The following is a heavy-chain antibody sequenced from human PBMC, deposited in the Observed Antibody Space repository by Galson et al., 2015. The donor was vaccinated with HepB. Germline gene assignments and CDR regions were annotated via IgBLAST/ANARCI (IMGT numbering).Heavy chain of an antibody. CDR3: ARGSTVTTRNTVLREFDY. CDR1: GGSFSGYY. D-gene: IGHD4-17*01. Sequence: LSLTCAVYGGSFSGYYWSWIRQPPGKGLEWIGEINHSGSTNYNPSLKSRVTISVDTSKNQFSLKLSSVTAADTAVYYCARGSTVTTRNTVLREFDYWGQGTLVTVSS. J-gene: IGHJ4*02. CDR2: INHSGST. V-gene: IGHV4-34*01.